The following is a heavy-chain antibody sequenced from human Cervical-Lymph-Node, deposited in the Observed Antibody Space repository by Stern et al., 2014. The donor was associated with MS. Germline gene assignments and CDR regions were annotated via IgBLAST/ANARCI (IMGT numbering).Heavy chain of an antibody. CDR2: IYPGDSDA. D-gene: IGHD2-15*01. CDR3: TRRLCNGGRCYLAFDY. Sequence: EVQLVESGAEVKKRGESLKISCKGSGYSFTSYWIGWVRQMPGKGLEWMGTIYPGDSDATYSPTFQGQVTISADKSISTAYLQWSSLKASDTAIYYCTRRLCNGGRCYLAFDYWGQGTLVTVAS. J-gene: IGHJ4*02. CDR1: GYSFTSYW. V-gene: IGHV5-51*01.